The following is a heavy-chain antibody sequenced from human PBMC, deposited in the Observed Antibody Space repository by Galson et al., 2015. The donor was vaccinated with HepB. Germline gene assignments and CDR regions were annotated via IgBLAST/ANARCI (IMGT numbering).Heavy chain of an antibody. Sequence: SCKASGYTFTTCYIHWVRQAPGQGLEWMGIINPSGGGTTYAQKLQGRVSMTRDTSTSTVYMELSSLRSEDTAVYYCARDQAYSYGNSGLDYWGQGTLVTVSS. V-gene: IGHV1-46*04. CDR3: ARDQAYSYGNSGLDY. D-gene: IGHD5-18*01. J-gene: IGHJ4*02. CDR2: INPSGGGT. CDR1: GYTFTTCY.